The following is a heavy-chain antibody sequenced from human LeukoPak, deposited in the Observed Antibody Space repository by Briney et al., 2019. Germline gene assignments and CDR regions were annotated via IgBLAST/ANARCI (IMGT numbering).Heavy chain of an antibody. CDR2: INAGNGNT. J-gene: IGHJ5*02. CDR3: ARGGYCSGGSCYTKNWFDP. D-gene: IGHD2-15*01. CDR1: GYTFTSYA. V-gene: IGHV1-3*03. Sequence: ASVKVSCKASGYTFTSYAMHWVRQAPGQRLEWMGWINAGNGNTKYSQEFQGRVTITRDTSASTAYMELSSLRSEDMAVHYCARGGYCSGGSCYTKNWFDPWGQGTLVTVSS.